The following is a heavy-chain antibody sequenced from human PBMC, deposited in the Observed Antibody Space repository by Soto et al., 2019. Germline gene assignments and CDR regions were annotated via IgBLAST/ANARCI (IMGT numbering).Heavy chain of an antibody. CDR1: GFTFSSYG. Sequence: QEQLVESGGGVVQPGKSLRLSCAASGFTFSSYGMHWVRQAPGKGLEWRAVISYDGSNKYYGDSVKGRFTISRDNSKNTLYLQMNSLRDEDTAVYYCAKDGSATYYHGMAVWGQGTTVTVTS. CDR2: ISYDGSNK. CDR3: AKDGSATYYHGMAV. J-gene: IGHJ6*02. V-gene: IGHV3-30*18. D-gene: IGHD3-10*01.